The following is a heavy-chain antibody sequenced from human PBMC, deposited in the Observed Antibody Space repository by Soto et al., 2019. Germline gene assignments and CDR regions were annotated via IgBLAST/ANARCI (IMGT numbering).Heavy chain of an antibody. D-gene: IGHD3-10*01. J-gene: IGHJ4*02. CDR1: GFTFSSYA. CDR3: AKVRYYYGSGSYSFDY. V-gene: IGHV3-23*01. Sequence: EVQLLESGGGLVQPGGSLRLSCAASGFTFSSYAMSWVRQAPGKGLEWVSAISGSGGSTYYADSVKGRFTISRDNSKNTLYLQMNSLRAEDTAVYYCAKVRYYYGSGSYSFDYWGQGTLVTVSS. CDR2: ISGSGGST.